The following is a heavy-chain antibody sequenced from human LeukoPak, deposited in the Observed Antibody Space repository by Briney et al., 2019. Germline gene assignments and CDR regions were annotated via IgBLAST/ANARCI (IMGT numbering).Heavy chain of an antibody. CDR2: ISTSGSTI. Sequence: LSLTCAVYDGSFSGYYWSWIRQAPGKGLEWVSYISTSGSTIYYADSVKGRFTISRDNAKNSLFLQMNSLRAEDTAVYYCARCAGTPQYYYFYYYMDVWGKGTTVTVSS. D-gene: IGHD1/OR15-1a*01. J-gene: IGHJ6*03. CDR1: DGSFSGYY. CDR3: ARCAGTPQYYYFYYYMDV. V-gene: IGHV3-11*04.